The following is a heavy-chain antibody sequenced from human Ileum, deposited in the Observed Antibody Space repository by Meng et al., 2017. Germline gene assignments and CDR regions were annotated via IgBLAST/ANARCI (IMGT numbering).Heavy chain of an antibody. D-gene: IGHD3-10*01. CDR3: AREPSFGEHDY. J-gene: IGHJ4*02. Sequence: QLCESGGGWGRPGGSLRLSCVGSGFIFSNYAMSWVRQAPGKAPQWVAALSASGGTIYYADSVKGRFTISRDNSKNTLYLQMNSLTPEDTAVYYCAREPSFGEHDYWGQGTLVTVSS. CDR1: GFIFSNYA. V-gene: IGHV3-23*01. CDR2: LSASGGTI.